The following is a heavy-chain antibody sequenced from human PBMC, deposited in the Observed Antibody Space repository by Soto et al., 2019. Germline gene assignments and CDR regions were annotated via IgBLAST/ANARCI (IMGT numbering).Heavy chain of an antibody. V-gene: IGHV4-34*01. Sequence: SETLSLTCAVYGGSFSGYYWSWIRQPPGKGLEWIGEINHSGSTNYNPSLKSRVTISVDTSKNQFSLKLSSVTAADTAVYYCVRDRFGDGPNYRATFDFWGQGTLVTVSS. CDR3: VRDRFGDGPNYRATFDF. CDR1: GGSFSGYY. CDR2: INHSGST. D-gene: IGHD3-16*02. J-gene: IGHJ4*02.